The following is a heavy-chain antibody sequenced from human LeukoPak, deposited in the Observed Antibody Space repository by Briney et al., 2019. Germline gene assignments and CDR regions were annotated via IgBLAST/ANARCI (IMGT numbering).Heavy chain of an antibody. CDR1: GFTFSSYE. CDR3: AELGITMIGGV. V-gene: IGHV3-48*03. CDR2: ISSTGSTI. Sequence: GGSLRLSCAASGFTFSSYEMNWVRQAPGKGLEGVAYISSTGSTIYYASSVKGRFTISRANAKNSLYLQMNSLRAEYTAVYYCAELGITMIGGVWGKGTTVTISS. D-gene: IGHD3-10*02. J-gene: IGHJ6*04.